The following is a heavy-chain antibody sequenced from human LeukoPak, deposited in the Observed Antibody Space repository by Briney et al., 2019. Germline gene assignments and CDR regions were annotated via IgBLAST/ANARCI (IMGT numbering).Heavy chain of an antibody. Sequence: GGSLRLSCAASGFTLDDYAMHWVRQAPGKGLEWVSLISGDGGSTYYAESVKGRFTISRDNSKNSLYLQMNSLRTEDTALYYCAKSKTYYYGSGSHRFDYWGQGTLVTVSS. D-gene: IGHD3-10*01. J-gene: IGHJ4*02. CDR2: ISGDGGST. CDR1: GFTLDDYA. V-gene: IGHV3-43*02. CDR3: AKSKTYYYGSGSHRFDY.